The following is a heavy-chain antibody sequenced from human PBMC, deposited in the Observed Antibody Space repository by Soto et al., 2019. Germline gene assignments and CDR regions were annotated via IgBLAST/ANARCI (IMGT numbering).Heavy chain of an antibody. CDR1: GFTFSSYA. CDR3: AMGYCSGGSCYSGAKAMVGADFDY. J-gene: IGHJ4*02. CDR2: ISYDGSNK. D-gene: IGHD2-15*01. Sequence: QVQLVESGGGVVQPGRSLRLSCAASGFTFSSYAMHWVRQAPGKGLEWVAVISYDGSNKYYADSVKGRFTISRDNSKNTLYLQNNRLRAEDTAVYYFAMGYCSGGSCYSGAKAMVGADFDYWGQGTLVTVSS. V-gene: IGHV3-30-3*01.